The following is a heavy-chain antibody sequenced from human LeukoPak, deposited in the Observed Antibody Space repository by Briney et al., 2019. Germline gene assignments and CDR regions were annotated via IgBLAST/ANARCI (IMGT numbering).Heavy chain of an antibody. D-gene: IGHD5-24*01. CDR1: GGSFSGYY. V-gene: IGHV4-34*01. Sequence: SETLSLTCAVYGGSFSGYYWSWIRQPPGKGLEWIGEINHRGSTNYNPSLKSRVTISVDTSKNQFSLKLSSVTAADTAVYYCARDLKATIPYYGMDVWGQGTTVTVSS. CDR2: INHRGST. CDR3: ARDLKATIPYYGMDV. J-gene: IGHJ6*02.